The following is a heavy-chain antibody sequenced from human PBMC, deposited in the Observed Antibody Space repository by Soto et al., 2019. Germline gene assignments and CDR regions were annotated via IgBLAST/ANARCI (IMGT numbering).Heavy chain of an antibody. V-gene: IGHV1-69*06. J-gene: IGHJ6*02. Sequence: QVQLVQSGAEVKKPGSSVKVSCKASGGTFSSYAISWVRQAPGHGLEWMGGIIPIFGTANYAQQFQGRVTITADKSTSTAYMELSSLRSEDTVVYYCARSCSSTSCYTTSDYYYGMAVWGQGATVTVSS. D-gene: IGHD2-2*02. CDR2: IIPIFGTA. CDR3: ARSCSSTSCYTTSDYYYGMAV. CDR1: GGTFSSYA.